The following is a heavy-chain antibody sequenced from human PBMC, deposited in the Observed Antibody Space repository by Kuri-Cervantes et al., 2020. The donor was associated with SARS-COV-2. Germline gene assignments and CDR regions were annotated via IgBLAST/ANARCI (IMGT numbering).Heavy chain of an antibody. CDR3: ARGGVVTADWYFDL. V-gene: IGHV3-74*01. Sequence: GGSLRLSCAASGFPFRSYCMHWVRQAPGKGLVWVSRTNSDGISTSYADSVKGRFTISRDNAKNTLYLQLNSLGAEDTAVYYCARGGVVTADWYFDLWGRGTLVTVSS. CDR1: GFPFRSYC. J-gene: IGHJ2*01. D-gene: IGHD2-21*02. CDR2: TNSDGIST.